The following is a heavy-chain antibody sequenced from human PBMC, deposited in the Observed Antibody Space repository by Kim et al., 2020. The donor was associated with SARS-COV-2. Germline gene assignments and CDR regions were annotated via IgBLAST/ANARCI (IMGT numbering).Heavy chain of an antibody. CDR3: ARFCIAVAGTDWFDP. CDR2: IYYSGST. CDR1: GGSISSYY. J-gene: IGHJ5*02. D-gene: IGHD6-19*01. Sequence: SETLSLTCTVSGGSISSYYWSWIRQPPGKGLEWIGYIYYSGSTNYNPSLKSRVTISVDTSKNQFSLKLSSVTAADTAVYYCARFCIAVAGTDWFDPWGQGTLVTVSS. V-gene: IGHV4-59*01.